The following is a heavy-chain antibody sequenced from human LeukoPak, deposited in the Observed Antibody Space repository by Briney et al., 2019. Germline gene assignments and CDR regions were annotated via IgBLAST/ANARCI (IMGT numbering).Heavy chain of an antibody. CDR1: GESFSGFY. J-gene: IGHJ5*02. CDR2: SNHSGGT. D-gene: IGHD2-2*02. V-gene: IGHV4-34*01. Sequence: SETLSLTCAVYGESFSGFYWTWIRQPPGKGLEWIGESNHSGGTNYNPSLKSRITISVDTSKNQFSLKVYSVTAADTAIYYCARDPDGYCSGTSCYRGFDPWGQGTLVTVSS. CDR3: ARDPDGYCSGTSCYRGFDP.